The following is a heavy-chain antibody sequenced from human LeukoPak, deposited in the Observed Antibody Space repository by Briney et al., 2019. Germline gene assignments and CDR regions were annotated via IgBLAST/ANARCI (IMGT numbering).Heavy chain of an antibody. CDR3: ATFIAARDAFDI. J-gene: IGHJ3*02. D-gene: IGHD6-6*01. CDR1: GGSISSYY. CDR2: IYYSGST. V-gene: IGHV4-59*01. Sequence: SETLSLTCTVSGGSISSYYWSWIRQPPGRGLEWIGYIYYSGSTNYNPSLKSRVTISVDTSKNQFSLKLSSVTAADTAVYYCATFIAARDAFDIWGQGTMVTVSS.